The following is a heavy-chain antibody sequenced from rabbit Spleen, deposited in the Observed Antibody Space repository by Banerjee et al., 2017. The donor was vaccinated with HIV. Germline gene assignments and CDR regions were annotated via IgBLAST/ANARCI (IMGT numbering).Heavy chain of an antibody. J-gene: IGHJ6*01. CDR2: IYAGSSGNT. Sequence: QSLEESGGGLVKSGGTLTLTCKASGFSFNSGYDMCWVRQAPGKGLEWIACIYAGSSGNTYSATWAKGRFTISKASSTTVTLQMTSLTAADTATYFCARDTGTSFSTYGMDLWGPGTLVTVS. CDR3: ARDTGTSFSTYGMDL. V-gene: IGHV1S40*01. CDR1: GFSFNSGYD. D-gene: IGHD8-1*01.